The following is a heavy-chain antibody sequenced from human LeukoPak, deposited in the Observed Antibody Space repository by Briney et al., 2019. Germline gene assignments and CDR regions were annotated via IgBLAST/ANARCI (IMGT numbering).Heavy chain of an antibody. D-gene: IGHD2-2*01. CDR2: IIPIFGTA. V-gene: IGHV1-69*05. CDR3: ARGPPPFTAAMFVGPSDY. CDR1: GGTFSSYA. Sequence: ASVKVSCKASGGTFSSYAISWVRQAPGQGLEWMGGIIPIFGTANYAQKFQGRVTITTDESTSTAYMELSSLRSDDTAVYYCARGPPPFTAAMFVGPSDYWGQGTLVTVSS. J-gene: IGHJ4*02.